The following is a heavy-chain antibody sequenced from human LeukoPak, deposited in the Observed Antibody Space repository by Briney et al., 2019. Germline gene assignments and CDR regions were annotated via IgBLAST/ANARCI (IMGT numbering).Heavy chain of an antibody. CDR3: ARPLAGGTMVRGASDAFDI. J-gene: IGHJ3*02. D-gene: IGHD3-10*01. CDR2: TNPNSGGT. V-gene: IGHV1-2*02. Sequence: ASVKISCKASGYTFTGYYMHWVRQAPGQGLEWMGWTNPNSGGTNYAQKFQGRVTMTRDTSISTAYMELSRLRSDDTAVYYCARPLAGGTMVRGASDAFDIWGQGTMVTVSS. CDR1: GYTFTGYY.